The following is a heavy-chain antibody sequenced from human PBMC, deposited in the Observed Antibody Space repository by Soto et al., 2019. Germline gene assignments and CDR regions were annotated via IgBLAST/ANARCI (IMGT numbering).Heavy chain of an antibody. CDR3: ATERSGFTVFDQ. J-gene: IGHJ4*02. Sequence: ETLSLTCTVSGGSTNYWSWIRQSAGKGLEWIGRIYISGSTNYNPSLKSRVTMSVDTPKNQFSLILRSVTAADTAVYWCATERSGFTVFDQWGQGTLVTVSS. CDR1: GGSTNY. CDR2: IYISGST. D-gene: IGHD3-3*01. V-gene: IGHV4-4*07.